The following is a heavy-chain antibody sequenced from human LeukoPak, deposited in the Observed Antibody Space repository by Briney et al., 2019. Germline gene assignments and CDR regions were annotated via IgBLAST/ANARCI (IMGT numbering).Heavy chain of an antibody. V-gene: IGHV1-18*04. D-gene: IGHD3-22*01. CDR2: ISAYNGGT. Sequence: ASVKVSCKTSGYPFISYGLSWVRQAPGQGLEWMGWISAYNGGTNYAQRLQGRVTMTTDTSTTTAYMELRSLRSDDTAVYYCARVFYFYDTSGPQYSFDYWGQGTLVTVSS. CDR3: ARVFYFYDTSGPQYSFDY. CDR1: GYPFISYG. J-gene: IGHJ4*02.